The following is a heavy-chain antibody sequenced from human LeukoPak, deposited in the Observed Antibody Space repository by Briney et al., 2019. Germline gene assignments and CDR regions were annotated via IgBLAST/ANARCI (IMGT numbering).Heavy chain of an antibody. CDR3: AKEDSSSSHLDY. J-gene: IGHJ4*02. CDR1: GFTFSSYA. Sequence: PGGSLRLSCAASGFTFSSYAMSWVRQAPGKGLEGVAAISGSGGSTYYADSVKGRVTISSDNSKNTLYLQMNRLRAEDTAVYYCAKEDSSSSHLDYWGQGTLVTVSS. CDR2: ISGSGGST. D-gene: IGHD6-6*01. V-gene: IGHV3-23*01.